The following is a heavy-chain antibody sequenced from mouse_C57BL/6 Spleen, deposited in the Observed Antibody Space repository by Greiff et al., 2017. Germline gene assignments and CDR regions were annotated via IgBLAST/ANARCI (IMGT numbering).Heavy chain of an antibody. CDR1: GYTFTDYY. V-gene: IGHV1-26*01. J-gene: IGHJ4*01. CDR3: ARGSNYGAMDY. CDR2: INPNNGGT. D-gene: IGHD2-5*01. Sequence: EVQLQQSGPELVKPGASVKISCKASGYTFTDYYMNWVKQSHGKSLEWIGDINPNNGGTSYNQKFKGKATLTVDKYSSTAYMELRSLTSEDSAVYYCARGSNYGAMDYGGQGTSVTVSS.